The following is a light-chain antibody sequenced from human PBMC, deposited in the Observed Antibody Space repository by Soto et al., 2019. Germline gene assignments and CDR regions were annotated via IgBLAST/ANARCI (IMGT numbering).Light chain of an antibody. V-gene: IGLV1-51*01. CDR1: GSNIGAHY. CDR2: ANN. J-gene: IGLJ3*02. Sequence: QSVLTQPPSVSAAPGQKVTISCSGSGSNIGAHYVSWYQQLPGTAPRLLIYANNKRPSGIPDRFSGSKSGTSATLGITGLQTGHEADFYCATWDSSLSAGVFGGGTKLTVL. CDR3: ATWDSSLSAGV.